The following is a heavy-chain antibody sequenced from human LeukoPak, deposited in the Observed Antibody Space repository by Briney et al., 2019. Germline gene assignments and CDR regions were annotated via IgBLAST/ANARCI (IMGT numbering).Heavy chain of an antibody. Sequence: GGSLRLSCAASGFTFSSYAMSWVRQAPGKGLEWVSAISGSGGSTYYADSVKGRFTISRDNSKNTLYLQMNSLRAEDTAVYYCAKDRRYYYGSGSYYKASYGMDVWGQGTTVTVSS. CDR2: ISGSGGST. J-gene: IGHJ6*02. V-gene: IGHV3-23*01. D-gene: IGHD3-10*01. CDR1: GFTFSSYA. CDR3: AKDRRYYYGSGSYYKASYGMDV.